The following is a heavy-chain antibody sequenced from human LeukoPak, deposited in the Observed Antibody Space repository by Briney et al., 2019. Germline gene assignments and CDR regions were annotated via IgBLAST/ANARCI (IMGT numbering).Heavy chain of an antibody. CDR2: IWYDGSNK. J-gene: IGHJ4*02. CDR3: ARDQGMHIVVVTNAPDY. D-gene: IGHD2-21*02. V-gene: IGHV3-30-3*01. CDR1: GFTFSDYY. Sequence: GGSLRLSCAASGFTFSDYYMSWIRQAPGKGLEWVAVIWYDGSNKYYADSVKGRFTISRDNSKNTLYLQMNSLRAEDTAVYYCARDQGMHIVVVTNAPDYWGQGTLVTVSS.